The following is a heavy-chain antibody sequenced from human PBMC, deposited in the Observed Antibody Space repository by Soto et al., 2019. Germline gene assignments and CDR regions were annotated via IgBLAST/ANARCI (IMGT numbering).Heavy chain of an antibody. CDR3: ARGPLDYSRPRKYYYYYGMDV. CDR2: IIPIFGTA. J-gene: IGHJ6*02. Sequence: SVRVSCKASGGTFSSYAISWVRQAPGQGLEWMGGIIPIFGTANYAQKFQGRVTITADESTSTAYMELSSLRSEDTAVYYCARGPLDYSRPRKYYYYYGMDVWGQATTVTXS. V-gene: IGHV1-69*13. D-gene: IGHD3-10*01. CDR1: GGTFSSYA.